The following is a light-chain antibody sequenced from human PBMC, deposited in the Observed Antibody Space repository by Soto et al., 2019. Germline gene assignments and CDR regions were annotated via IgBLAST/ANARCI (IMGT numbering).Light chain of an antibody. CDR2: GAS. Sequence: ESVWPESPGTLSLSPGERATLSCRASQSVSTNNFAWYQQRPGQAPRLLIYGASARAAGIPDRFSGSGSGTDFSLTISRLEPEDFAVYYCQQFDTSVWTFGQGTKVDIK. J-gene: IGKJ1*01. V-gene: IGKV3-20*01. CDR3: QQFDTSVWT. CDR1: QSVSTNN.